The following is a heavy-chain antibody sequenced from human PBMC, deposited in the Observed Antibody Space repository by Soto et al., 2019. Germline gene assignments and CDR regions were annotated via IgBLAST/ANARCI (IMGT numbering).Heavy chain of an antibody. CDR2: ISYDGSNK. CDR3: AREYGGYYYGSGSYFDY. Sequence: QVQLVESGGGVVQPGRSLRLSCAASGFTFSSYAMHWVRQAPGKGLEWVAVISYDGSNKYYADSVKGRFTISRDNSKNTLYLQMNSLRAEDTAVYYCAREYGGYYYGSGSYFDYWGQGTLVTVSS. CDR1: GFTFSSYA. V-gene: IGHV3-30-3*01. J-gene: IGHJ4*02. D-gene: IGHD3-10*01.